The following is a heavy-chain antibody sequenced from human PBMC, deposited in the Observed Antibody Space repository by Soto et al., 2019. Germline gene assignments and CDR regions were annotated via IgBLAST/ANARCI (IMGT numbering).Heavy chain of an antibody. Sequence: QVQLVQSGAEMKKPGSSVKVSCKTSGGAFSNFAVSWVRQAPGQGLECVGGVSPILGTPSYAQKFQGRVTLTADVSTTSAYMEITSLTSEDTALYYCVRGGSGSRSDYWGQGTLVTVSS. J-gene: IGHJ4*02. CDR1: GGAFSNFA. D-gene: IGHD3-10*01. V-gene: IGHV1-69*01. CDR3: VRGGSGSRSDY. CDR2: VSPILGTP.